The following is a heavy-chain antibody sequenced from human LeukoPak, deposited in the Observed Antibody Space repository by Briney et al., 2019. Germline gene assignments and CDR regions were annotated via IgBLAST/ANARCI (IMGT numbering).Heavy chain of an antibody. CDR3: AKGSHSSGWYYFDY. Sequence: GGSLRLSCAASGFNFNGYAMSWVRQAPGKGLKWVATITASGGTKFYADSVKGRFTISRDNSKNTLYLQMNSLRAEDTAVYYCAKGSHSSGWYYFDYWGQGTLVTVSS. CDR1: GFNFNGYA. V-gene: IGHV3-23*01. CDR2: ITASGGTK. D-gene: IGHD6-19*01. J-gene: IGHJ4*02.